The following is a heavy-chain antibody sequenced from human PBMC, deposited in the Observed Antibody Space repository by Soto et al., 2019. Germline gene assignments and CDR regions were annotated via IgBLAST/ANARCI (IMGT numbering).Heavy chain of an antibody. Sequence: ASVEVSCKASGYTFTSYAMHWVRQAPGQRLEWMGWINAGNGNTKYSQKFQGRVTITRDTSASTAYMELSSLRSEDTAVYYCGSSFTVPSAIDYWGQGTLVTVSS. J-gene: IGHJ4*02. CDR3: GSSFTVPSAIDY. CDR2: INAGNGNT. CDR1: GYTFTSYA. V-gene: IGHV1-3*01. D-gene: IGHD2-2*02.